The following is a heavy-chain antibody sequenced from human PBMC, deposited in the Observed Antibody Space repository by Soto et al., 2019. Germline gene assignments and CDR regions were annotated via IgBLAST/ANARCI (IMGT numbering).Heavy chain of an antibody. J-gene: IGHJ4*02. CDR2: IYYSGST. CDR1: GGSISSYY. D-gene: IGHD3-22*01. V-gene: IGHV4-59*01. Sequence: PSETLSLTCTVSGGSISSYYWSWIRQPPGKGLEWIGYIYYSGSTNYNPSLKSRVTISVDTSKNQFSLKLSSVTAADTAVYYCARTTYYYDSSGYYYRYFDYWGQGTLVTVSS. CDR3: ARTTYYYDSSGYYYRYFDY.